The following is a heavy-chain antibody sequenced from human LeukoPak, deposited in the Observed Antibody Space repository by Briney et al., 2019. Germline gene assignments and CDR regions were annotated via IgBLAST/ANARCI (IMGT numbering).Heavy chain of an antibody. Sequence: SQTLSLTCTVSGGSISSGSYYWSWIRQPAGKGLEWIGRIYTSGSTNYNPSLKSRVTISVDTSKNQFPLKLSSVTAADTAVYYCARDEGNGSGWYFNYWGQGTLVTVSS. CDR3: ARDEGNGSGWYFNY. D-gene: IGHD6-19*01. CDR2: IYTSGST. V-gene: IGHV4-61*02. J-gene: IGHJ4*02. CDR1: GGSISSGSYY.